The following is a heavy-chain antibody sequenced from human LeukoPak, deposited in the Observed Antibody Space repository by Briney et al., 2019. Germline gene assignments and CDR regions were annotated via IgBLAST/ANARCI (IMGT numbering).Heavy chain of an antibody. Sequence: PGGSLRLPCVMSGFTFSNYAMNWVRQAPGKGLEWVSDISTSSDSTYHIESVRGRFTISRDNSKNTLYLQMNSLRVDDTAVYYCASGLYGGVFDNWGQGTLVTVSS. V-gene: IGHV3-23*01. CDR3: ASGLYGGVFDN. D-gene: IGHD4/OR15-4a*01. J-gene: IGHJ4*02. CDR1: GFTFSNYA. CDR2: ISTSSDST.